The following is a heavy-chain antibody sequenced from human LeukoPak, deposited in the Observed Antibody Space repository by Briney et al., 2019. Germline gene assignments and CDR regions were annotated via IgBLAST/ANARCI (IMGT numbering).Heavy chain of an antibody. CDR1: GGSISSSSYY. Sequence: SETLSLTCTVSGGSISSSSYYWGWIRQPPGKGLEWIGSIYYSGSTYYNPSLKSRVTISVDTSKNQFSLKLSSVTAADTAVYYCARTYYYDSSGYEFDYWGQGTLVTVPS. D-gene: IGHD3-22*01. V-gene: IGHV4-39*01. J-gene: IGHJ4*02. CDR3: ARTYYYDSSGYEFDY. CDR2: IYYSGST.